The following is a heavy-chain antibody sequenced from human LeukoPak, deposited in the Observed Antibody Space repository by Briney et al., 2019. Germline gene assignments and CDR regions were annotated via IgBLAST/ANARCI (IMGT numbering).Heavy chain of an antibody. J-gene: IGHJ4*02. CDR3: AKDHGAYYDILTGYPDY. Sequence: GGSLRLSCAASGFTFSSYAMSWVRQAPGKGLEWVAVISYDGSNKYYADSVKGRFTISRDNSKNTLYLQMNSLRAEDTAVYYCAKDHGAYYDILTGYPDYWGQGTLVTVSS. D-gene: IGHD3-9*01. CDR2: ISYDGSNK. CDR1: GFTFSSYA. V-gene: IGHV3-30*18.